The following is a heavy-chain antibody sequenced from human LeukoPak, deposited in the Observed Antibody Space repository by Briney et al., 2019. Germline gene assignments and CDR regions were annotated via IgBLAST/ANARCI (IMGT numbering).Heavy chain of an antibody. CDR1: GGTFSSYA. J-gene: IGHJ4*02. CDR3: AFSYCGGDCYHFDY. Sequence: SVTGTCKASGGTFSSYAISWVRQAPGQGLEWMGGIIPIFGTANYAQKFQGRVTITADGSTSTAYMELSSLRSEDTAVYYCAFSYCGGDCYHFDYWGQGTLVTVSS. D-gene: IGHD2-21*02. CDR2: IIPIFGTA. V-gene: IGHV1-69*13.